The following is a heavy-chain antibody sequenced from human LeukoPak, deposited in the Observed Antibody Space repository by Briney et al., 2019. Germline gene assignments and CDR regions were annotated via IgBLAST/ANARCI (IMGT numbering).Heavy chain of an antibody. Sequence: GASVKVSCKASGGTFSNYAISWVRQAPGQGLEWMGGIFPIFGTVNYAQKFQGRVTMTTDTSTSTAYMELRSLRSDDTAVYYCARDAGDMDVWGQGTTVTVSS. CDR2: IFPIFGTV. J-gene: IGHJ6*02. V-gene: IGHV1-69*05. CDR3: ARDAGDMDV. CDR1: GGTFSNYA.